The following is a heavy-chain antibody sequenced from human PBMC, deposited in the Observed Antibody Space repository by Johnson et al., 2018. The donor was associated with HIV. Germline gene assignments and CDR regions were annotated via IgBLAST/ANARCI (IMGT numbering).Heavy chain of an antibody. V-gene: IGHV3-13*01. Sequence: VQLVESGGGLVQPGRSLRLSCAASGFTFDDYAIHWVRQPPGKGLECVSGIGTAGDTYYPGSVKGRFTISRENAKNFLYLQMNSLRAEDTAVYYCAKDLRQVLVNDVFDIWGQGTVVTVSS. CDR1: GFTFDDYA. D-gene: IGHD4/OR15-4a*01. CDR2: IGTAGDT. CDR3: AKDLRQVLVNDVFDI. J-gene: IGHJ3*02.